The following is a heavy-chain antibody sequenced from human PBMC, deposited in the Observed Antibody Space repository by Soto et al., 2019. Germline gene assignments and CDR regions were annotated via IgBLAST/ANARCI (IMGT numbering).Heavy chain of an antibody. CDR2: ISYDGSNK. Sequence: QVQLVESGGGVVQPGRSLRLSCAASGFTFSSYGMHWVRQAPGKGLEWVAVISYDGSNKYYADSVKGRFTISRDNSKNTLYLQMNSLRAEDTAVYYCAKIEWSERPDAFDIWGQGTMVTVSS. V-gene: IGHV3-30*18. CDR3: AKIEWSERPDAFDI. J-gene: IGHJ3*02. D-gene: IGHD3-3*01. CDR1: GFTFSSYG.